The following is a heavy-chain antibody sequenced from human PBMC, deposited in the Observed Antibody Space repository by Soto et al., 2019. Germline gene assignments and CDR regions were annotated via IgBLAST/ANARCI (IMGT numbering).Heavy chain of an antibody. J-gene: IGHJ6*02. CDR1: GGTFSSYA. CDR2: IIPISATA. D-gene: IGHD2-2*01. Sequence: QVQLVQSGAEVTKPGSSVKVSCKASGGTFSSYAISWVRQAPGQGLEWMGGIIPISATANYAQKCQGIVTITADDSTSTAYMELSSLRSEATAVYYCARSQGSSTSIEIDYYYYYGMDVWGPGTTVTVSS. V-gene: IGHV1-69*01. CDR3: ARSQGSSTSIEIDYYYYYGMDV.